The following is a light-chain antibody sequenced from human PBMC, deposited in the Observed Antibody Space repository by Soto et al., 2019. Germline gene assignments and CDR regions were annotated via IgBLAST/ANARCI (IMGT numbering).Light chain of an antibody. Sequence: QSVLTQPASVSGSPGQSITISCTGTSSDIGGYKHVSWYQQHPGKAPKLMIYEVSNRPSGVSNRFSGSKSGNTASLTISGLQAEDEADYYCSSYTTSSTQVFGTGTKVIV. J-gene: IGLJ1*01. V-gene: IGLV2-14*01. CDR1: SSDIGGYKH. CDR3: SSYTTSSTQV. CDR2: EVS.